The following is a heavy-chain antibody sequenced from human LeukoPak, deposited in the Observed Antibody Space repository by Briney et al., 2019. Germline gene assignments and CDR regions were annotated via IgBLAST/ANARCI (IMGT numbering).Heavy chain of an antibody. D-gene: IGHD2-2*01. CDR3: ARVHIVVVPAAIGPDAFDI. V-gene: IGHV3-21*01. J-gene: IGHJ3*02. CDR2: ISSSSSYI. CDR1: GGTFSSYS. Sequence: ASVKVSCKASGGTFSSYSMNWVRQAPGKGLEWVSSISSSSSYIYYADSVKGRFTISRDNAKNSLYLQMNSLRAEDTAVYYCARVHIVVVPAAIGPDAFDIWGQGTMVTVSS.